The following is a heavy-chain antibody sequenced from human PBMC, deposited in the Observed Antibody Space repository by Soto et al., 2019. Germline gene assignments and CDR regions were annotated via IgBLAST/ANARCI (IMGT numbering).Heavy chain of an antibody. CDR2: INAGNGNT. D-gene: IGHD3-10*01. J-gene: IGHJ4*02. Sequence: GASVKVSCKASGYTFTGYAMHWVRQAPGQRLEWMGWINAGNGNTKYSQKFQGRVTITRDTSASTAYMELSSLRSEDTAVYYCARSTLGRYAMVRGAPDYWGQGTLVTVSS. V-gene: IGHV1-3*01. CDR1: GYTFTGYA. CDR3: ARSTLGRYAMVRGAPDY.